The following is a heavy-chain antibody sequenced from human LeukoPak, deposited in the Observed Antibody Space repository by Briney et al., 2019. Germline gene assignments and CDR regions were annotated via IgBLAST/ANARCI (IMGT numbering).Heavy chain of an antibody. CDR3: ASVDSSGYPDY. D-gene: IGHD3-22*01. V-gene: IGHV3-11*04. CDR2: ISSSGSTI. Sequence: GGSLSLSCAASGFTFSDYYMSWIRQAPGKGLEWVSYISSSGSTIYYADSVKGRFTISRDNAKNSLYLQMNSLRAEDTAVYYCASVDSSGYPDYWGQGTLVTVSS. J-gene: IGHJ4*02. CDR1: GFTFSDYY.